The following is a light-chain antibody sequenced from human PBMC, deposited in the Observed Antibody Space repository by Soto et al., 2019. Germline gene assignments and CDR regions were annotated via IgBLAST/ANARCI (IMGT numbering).Light chain of an antibody. CDR3: QQYNRGPVT. J-gene: IGKJ1*01. CDR1: QTISSN. V-gene: IGKV3-15*01. CDR2: GAS. Sequence: EIVMTQSPATLSVSPGERATLSCRASQTISSNLAWYQRRPGQAPRLLIYGASTRATGIPARFSGSVSGTEFTLTISSLQSEDFAVYYCQQYNRGPVTFGQGTKVESK.